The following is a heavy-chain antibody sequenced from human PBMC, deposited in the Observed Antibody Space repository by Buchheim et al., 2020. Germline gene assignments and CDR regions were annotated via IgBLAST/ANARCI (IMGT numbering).Heavy chain of an antibody. CDR2: INPDGSDR. Sequence: EVQLVESGGGLIQPGGSLRLSCAASGFTFTTFWMHWVRQVPGKGLMWVSRINPDGSDRSYAASVMGRFTISRDNAENTLYLQMNSLTVEDTGVYSCAREVRGHAYFDTWGQGT. CDR3: AREVRGHAYFDT. V-gene: IGHV3-74*01. CDR1: GFTFTTFW. J-gene: IGHJ4*02.